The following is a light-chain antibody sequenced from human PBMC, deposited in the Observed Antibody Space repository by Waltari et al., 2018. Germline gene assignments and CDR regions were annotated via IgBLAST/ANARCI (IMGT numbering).Light chain of an antibody. CDR3: NSFTDSVTWV. CDR2: DVD. J-gene: IGLJ3*02. CDR1: SSDFGGNNP. V-gene: IGLV2-14*03. Sequence: QSALTQPASVSGSPGESITISCTGTSSDFGGNNPVSWYQHHPGKAPQLLIHDVDKRPSWVSNRFSGSKSGNTASLTISGLQAEDEADYYCNSFTDSVTWVFGGGTKLTVL.